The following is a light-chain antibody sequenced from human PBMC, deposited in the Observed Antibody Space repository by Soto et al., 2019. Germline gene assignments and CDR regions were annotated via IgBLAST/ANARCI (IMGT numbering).Light chain of an antibody. CDR2: EVS. Sequence: QSVLTQPASVSGSPGQSITISCTGTSSDVGSYNLVSWYQQHPGKAPKLMIYEVSKRPSGVSNRCSGSKSGNTASLTNSGLQAEDEADYCCCSYAGSSTSLQVFGTGTKLTVL. CDR1: SSDVGSYNL. J-gene: IGLJ1*01. V-gene: IGLV2-23*02. CDR3: CSYAGSSTSLQV.